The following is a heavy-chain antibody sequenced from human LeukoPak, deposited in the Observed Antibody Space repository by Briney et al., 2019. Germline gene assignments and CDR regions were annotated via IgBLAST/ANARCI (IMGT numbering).Heavy chain of an antibody. J-gene: IGHJ4*02. CDR2: IYTSGST. CDR1: GGSISSGSYY. Sequence: SETLSLTCTVSGGSISSGSYYWSWIRQPAGKGLEWIGRIYTSGSTNYNPSLKSRVTISIDTSKKQFSLKLSSVTAADTAVYYCARLDGGFLEYLSFDYWGQGTLVTVSS. CDR3: ARLDGGFLEYLSFDY. D-gene: IGHD3-3*01. V-gene: IGHV4-61*02.